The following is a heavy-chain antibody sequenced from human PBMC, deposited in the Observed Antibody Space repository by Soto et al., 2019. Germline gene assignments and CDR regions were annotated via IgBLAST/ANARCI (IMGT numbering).Heavy chain of an antibody. CDR2: ISYDGGVA. CDR1: GFTFNTYG. D-gene: IGHD3-16*01. Sequence: QVQLVESGGGVVQPGRSLRLSCAASGFTFNTYGMHWVRQAPGKGLEWLAVISYDGGVAYYADSVQGRFTISRDNSKNTLYQQMNSLRPEDTAMYYCARDSIMEYGNWFDPWGQGTLVTVSS. CDR3: ARDSIMEYGNWFDP. J-gene: IGHJ5*02. V-gene: IGHV3-30*03.